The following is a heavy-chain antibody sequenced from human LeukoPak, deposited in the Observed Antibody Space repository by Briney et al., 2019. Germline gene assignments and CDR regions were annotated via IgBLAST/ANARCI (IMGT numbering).Heavy chain of an antibody. D-gene: IGHD3-22*01. CDR3: ARRQDSGGYGRIDS. Sequence: GESLKISCKGSGYSFTNYWIGWVRQMPGKGLEWMGIIYCGDSDTRYSPSFQGQVSMSADKSINTAYLQWSSLKASDSAMYYCARRQDSGGYGRIDSWGQGTLVTVSS. CDR1: GYSFTNYW. CDR2: IYCGDSDT. V-gene: IGHV5-51*01. J-gene: IGHJ4*02.